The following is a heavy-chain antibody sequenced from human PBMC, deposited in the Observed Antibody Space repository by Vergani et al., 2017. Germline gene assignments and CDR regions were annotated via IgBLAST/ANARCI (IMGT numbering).Heavy chain of an antibody. Sequence: QVQLQQWGAGLLKPSETLSLTCAVYGGSFSGYYWSWIRQPPGKGLEWIGEINHSGSTNYNPSLKSRVTRSVDTSKNQFSLKLSSVTAADTAVYYCARGGTGKTGTWSNWFDPWGQGTLVTVSS. V-gene: IGHV4-34*01. CDR2: INHSGST. D-gene: IGHD1-1*01. J-gene: IGHJ5*02. CDR3: ARGGTGKTGTWSNWFDP. CDR1: GGSFSGYY.